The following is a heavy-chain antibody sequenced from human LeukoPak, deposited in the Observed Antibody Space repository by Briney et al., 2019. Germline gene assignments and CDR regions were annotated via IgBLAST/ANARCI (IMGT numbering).Heavy chain of an antibody. CDR1: GGSITISGYY. D-gene: IGHD2-15*01. Sequence: SETLSLTCTVSGGSITISGYYWDWIRQPTGKELEWIGNFYYSGITYYNPSLRSRVTISVDTSKNQFSLKLSSVTAADTAVYYCASHHSGASPSDAFDIWGHGTMVTVSS. J-gene: IGHJ3*02. CDR3: ASHHSGASPSDAFDI. V-gene: IGHV4-39*01. CDR2: FYYSGIT.